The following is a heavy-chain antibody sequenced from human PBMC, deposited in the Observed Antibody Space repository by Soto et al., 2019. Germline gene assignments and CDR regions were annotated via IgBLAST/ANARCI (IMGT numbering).Heavy chain of an antibody. CDR1: GGSISSYY. Sequence: ETLSLTCTVSGGSISSYYWSWIRQPPGKGLEWIGYIYYSGSTNYNPSLKSRVTISVDTSKNQFSLKLSSVTAADTAVYYCAREKLYAGNWFDPWGQGTLVTVSS. CDR3: AREKLYAGNWFDP. CDR2: IYYSGST. V-gene: IGHV4-59*01. J-gene: IGHJ5*02. D-gene: IGHD2-8*01.